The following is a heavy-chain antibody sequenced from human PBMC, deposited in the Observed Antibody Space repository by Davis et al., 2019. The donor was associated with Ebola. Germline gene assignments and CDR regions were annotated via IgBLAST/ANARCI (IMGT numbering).Heavy chain of an antibody. CDR3: ARRGYCSGTGCPWGWFDP. D-gene: IGHD2-2*01. CDR1: GYSFTNYW. CDR2: IYPGDSDT. Sequence: GESLKISCKTSGYSFTNYWIGWVRQVPGKALEWMGIIYPGDSDTRYGPSFQGQIPISADKSIRTAYLQWSSLKASDTAIYYCARRGYCSGTGCPWGWFDPWGQGTLVTVSS. V-gene: IGHV5-51*01. J-gene: IGHJ5*02.